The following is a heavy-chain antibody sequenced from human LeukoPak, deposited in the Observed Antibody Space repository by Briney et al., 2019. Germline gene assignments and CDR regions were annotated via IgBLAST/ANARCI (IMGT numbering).Heavy chain of an antibody. J-gene: IGHJ6*02. CDR3: ARVLGRHMVRGVTAGVYYYGMDV. D-gene: IGHD3-10*01. Sequence: NSSGTLSLTCSVSGGSISSYYRSWLRQPPGKGLEWLGYIYYSGSTNYSPSLKSRVTISVDTSKNQFSLKLSSVTAADTAVYYCARVLGRHMVRGVTAGVYYYGMDVWGQGTTVTVSS. V-gene: IGHV4-59*01. CDR2: IYYSGST. CDR1: GGSISSYY.